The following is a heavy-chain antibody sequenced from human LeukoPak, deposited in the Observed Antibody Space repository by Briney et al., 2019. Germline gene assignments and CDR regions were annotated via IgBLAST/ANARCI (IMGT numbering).Heavy chain of an antibody. Sequence: PGGSLRLSCAASGFTFSDYYMSWIRQAPGKGLEWVANIKQDGSEKYYVDSVKGRFTISRDNAKNSLYLQMNSLRAEDTAVYYCARDHWGSYIYWGQGTLVTVSS. J-gene: IGHJ4*02. CDR1: GFTFSDYY. CDR2: IKQDGSEK. V-gene: IGHV3-7*01. CDR3: ARDHWGSYIY. D-gene: IGHD3-16*01.